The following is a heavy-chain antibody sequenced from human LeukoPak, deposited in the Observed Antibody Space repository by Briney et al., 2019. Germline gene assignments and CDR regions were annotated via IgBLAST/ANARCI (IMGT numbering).Heavy chain of an antibody. V-gene: IGHV1-18*04. Sequence: VASVKVSCKASGYTFTSYSISWVRRAPGQGLEWMGWISPNNGNANYAQTLQGRVTMTTDPSTSTAYMELRSLRSDDTALYYRARVMIMFGGVEGSPDYWGQGTPVTVSS. CDR1: GYTFTSYS. J-gene: IGHJ4*02. CDR3: ARVMIMFGGVEGSPDY. D-gene: IGHD3-16*01. CDR2: ISPNNGNA.